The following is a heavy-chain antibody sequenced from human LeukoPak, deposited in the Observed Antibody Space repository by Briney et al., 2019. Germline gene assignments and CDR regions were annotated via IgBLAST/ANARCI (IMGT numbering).Heavy chain of an antibody. V-gene: IGHV3-9*01. CDR3: VKGFPYFYDSSAFYYFDS. D-gene: IGHD3-22*01. CDR2: ISWNSGSV. CDR1: GFTVSSNY. J-gene: IGHJ4*02. Sequence: GGSLRLSCAASGFTVSSNYMSWVRQAPGKGLEWVSGISWNSGSVGYADSLKGRFTISRDNAKNSLYLQMNSLRAEDTALYYCVKGFPYFYDSSAFYYFDSWGQGTLVTVSS.